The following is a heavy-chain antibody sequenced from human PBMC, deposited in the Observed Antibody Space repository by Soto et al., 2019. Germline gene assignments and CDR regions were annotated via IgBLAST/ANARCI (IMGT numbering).Heavy chain of an antibody. CDR2: ISYDGSNK. J-gene: IGHJ6*02. V-gene: IGHV3-30*18. Sequence: SLSLSCAASGCTFSSYGMHWVRPAPGKGLGGVAVISYDGSNKYYADSVKGRFTISRDNSKNTLYLQMNSLRAEDTAVYYCAKDLTYYYDSSGYYRDYYYGMDVWGQGTTVPVSS. D-gene: IGHD3-22*01. CDR1: GCTFSSYG. CDR3: AKDLTYYYDSSGYYRDYYYGMDV.